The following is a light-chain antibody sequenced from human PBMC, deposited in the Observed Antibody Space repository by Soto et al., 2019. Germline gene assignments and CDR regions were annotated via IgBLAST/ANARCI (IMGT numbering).Light chain of an antibody. Sequence: QSALTHPASVSGSPGQSITISCTGTRTDVGYYNDVSWYQQHPGKDPKVIIYDVSNRPSGVSNRFSGSKSCNKASLTISGLHPENEADYYCCSYTIRINSVFGIWTKLTVL. V-gene: IGLV2-14*01. J-gene: IGLJ1*01. CDR3: CSYTIRINSV. CDR2: DVS. CDR1: RTDVGYYND.